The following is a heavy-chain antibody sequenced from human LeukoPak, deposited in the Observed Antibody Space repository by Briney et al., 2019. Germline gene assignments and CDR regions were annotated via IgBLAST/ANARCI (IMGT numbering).Heavy chain of an antibody. J-gene: IGHJ4*02. Sequence: GRSLRLSCAASGFTFSSYGMHWVRQAPGKGLEWVAVMWYDGSNKYYADSVKGRFTISRDNSKNTLYLQMNSLRAEDTAVYYCAKDQARGYPHYYFDYWGQGTLVTVSS. D-gene: IGHD3-22*01. CDR2: MWYDGSNK. CDR3: AKDQARGYPHYYFDY. V-gene: IGHV3-33*06. CDR1: GFTFSSYG.